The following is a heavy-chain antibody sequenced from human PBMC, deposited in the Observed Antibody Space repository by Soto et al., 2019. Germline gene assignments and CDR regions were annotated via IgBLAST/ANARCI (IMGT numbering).Heavy chain of an antibody. CDR2: INHSGST. CDR1: GGSFSGYY. Sequence: SETLSLTCAVYGGSFSGYYWSWIRQPPGKGLEWIGEINHSGSTNYNPSLKSRVTISVDTSKNQFSLKLTSVTAADTAVYFCARYFDWPNAFDIWGQGTMVT. J-gene: IGHJ3*02. CDR3: ARYFDWPNAFDI. D-gene: IGHD3-9*01. V-gene: IGHV4-34*01.